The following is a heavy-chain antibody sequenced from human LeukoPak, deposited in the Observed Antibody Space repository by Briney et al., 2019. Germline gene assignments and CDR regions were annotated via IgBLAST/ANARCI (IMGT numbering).Heavy chain of an antibody. CDR1: GYTFTSYA. J-gene: IGHJ4*02. V-gene: IGHV1-3*01. Sequence: ASVKVSCKASGYTFTSYAMHWVRQAPGQRLEWMGWINAGNGNTKYSQKFQGRVTITRDTSASTAYMELSSLRSEDTAAYYCARDRGYSSSFHFDYWGQGTLVTVSS. CDR3: ARDRGYSSSFHFDY. D-gene: IGHD6-13*01. CDR2: INAGNGNT.